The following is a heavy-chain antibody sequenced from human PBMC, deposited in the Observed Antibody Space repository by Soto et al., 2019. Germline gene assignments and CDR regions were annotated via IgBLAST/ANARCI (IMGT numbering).Heavy chain of an antibody. CDR1: GGTFSSYA. CDR2: IIPIFGTA. J-gene: IGHJ6*02. V-gene: IGHV1-69*13. CDR3: ARDRMFLGQPRQVYYYGMDV. D-gene: IGHD3-16*01. Sequence: VASVKVSCKASGGTFSSYAISWVRQAPGQGLEWMGGIIPIFGTANYAQKFQGRVTITADESTSTAYMELSSLRSEDTAVYYCARDRMFLGQPRQVYYYGMDVWGQGTTVTVSS.